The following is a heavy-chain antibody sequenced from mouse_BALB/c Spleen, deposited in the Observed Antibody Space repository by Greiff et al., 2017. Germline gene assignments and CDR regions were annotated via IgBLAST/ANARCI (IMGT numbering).Heavy chain of an antibody. CDR2: ISSGSSTI. V-gene: IGHV5-17*02. CDR1: GFTFSSFG. J-gene: IGHJ1*01. CDR3: ARIPYDYDWYFDV. D-gene: IGHD2-4*01. Sequence: EVNLVESGGGLVQPGGSRKLSCAASGFTFSSFGMHWVRQAPEKGLEWVAYISSGSSTIYYADTVKGRFTISRDNPKNTLFLQMTSLRSEDTAMYYCARIPYDYDWYFDVWGAGTTVTVSS.